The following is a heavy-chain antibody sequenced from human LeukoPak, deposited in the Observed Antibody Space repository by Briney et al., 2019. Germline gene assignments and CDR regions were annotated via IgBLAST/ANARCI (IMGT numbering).Heavy chain of an antibody. Sequence: GGSLRLSCAASGFTFSSYAMSWVRQAPGKGLEWVSAISGSGGSTYYADSVKGRFTISRDNSKNTLYLQMNSLRAEDTAVYYCAKEGYCSGGSCYNDYYYYGMDVWGQGTRSPSP. J-gene: IGHJ6*02. CDR2: ISGSGGST. CDR3: AKEGYCSGGSCYNDYYYYGMDV. D-gene: IGHD2-15*01. CDR1: GFTFSSYA. V-gene: IGHV3-23*01.